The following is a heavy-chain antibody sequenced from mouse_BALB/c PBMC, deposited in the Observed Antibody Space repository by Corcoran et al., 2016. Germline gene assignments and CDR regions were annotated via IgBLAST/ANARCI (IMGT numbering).Heavy chain of an antibody. D-gene: IGHD2-1*01. J-gene: IGHJ2*01. CDR1: GYTFTSSV. Sequence: EVQLQQSGPELVKPGASVKMSCKASGYTFTSSVLQWVKQKPGQGLEWIGYIYPYNDDVRYNEKFKGKATLTSDKSSSTSYMGLSSLTSEDSAVYYCAREVPGGNPFDYWGQGTTLTVSS. V-gene: IGHV1S136*01. CDR2: IYPYNDDV. CDR3: AREVPGGNPFDY.